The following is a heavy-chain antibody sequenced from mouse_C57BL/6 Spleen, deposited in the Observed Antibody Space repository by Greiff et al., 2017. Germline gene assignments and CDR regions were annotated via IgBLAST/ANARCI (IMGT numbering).Heavy chain of an antibody. V-gene: IGHV1-54*01. Sequence: QVQLQQSGAELVRPGTSVKVSCKASGYAFTNYLIEWVKQRPGQGLEWIGVINPGSGGTNYNEKFKGKATLTADKSSSTAYMQLSSLPSEDSAVYCCARGGDFDVWGTGTTVTVSS. CDR1: GYAFTNYL. CDR2: INPGSGGT. J-gene: IGHJ1*03. CDR3: ARGGDFDV.